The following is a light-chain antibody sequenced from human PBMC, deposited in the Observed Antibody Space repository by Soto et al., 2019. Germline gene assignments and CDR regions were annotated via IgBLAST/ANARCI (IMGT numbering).Light chain of an antibody. J-gene: IGLJ2*01. CDR2: EVS. CDR1: SSDVGGYNY. Sequence: QSALTRPPSASGSPGQSVTISCTGTSSDVGGYNYVSWYQQHPGKAPKLMISEVSKRPSGVPDRFSGSKSGITASLTVSGLQAEDEADYYCSSFAGNNNLVFGGGTKLTVL. V-gene: IGLV2-8*01. CDR3: SSFAGNNNLV.